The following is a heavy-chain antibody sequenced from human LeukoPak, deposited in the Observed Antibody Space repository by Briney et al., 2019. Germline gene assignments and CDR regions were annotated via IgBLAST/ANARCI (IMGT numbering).Heavy chain of an antibody. J-gene: IGHJ5*02. V-gene: IGHV7-4-1*02. CDR3: ARAMPQYYYDSSGYYT. D-gene: IGHD3-22*01. CDR2: INTNTWNP. Sequence: ASVKVSCKASGYTFTSYAMNWVRQAPGQGLEWMGWINTNTWNPTYAQGFTGRFVFSLDTSVSTAYLQISSLKAEDTAVYYCARAMPQYYYDSSGYYTWGQGTLVTVSS. CDR1: GYTFTSYA.